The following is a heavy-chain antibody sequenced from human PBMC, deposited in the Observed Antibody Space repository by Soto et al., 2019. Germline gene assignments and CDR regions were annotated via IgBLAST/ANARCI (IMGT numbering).Heavy chain of an antibody. D-gene: IGHD2-2*01. Sequence: SETLWLTCCVSGNSISIGYYLGWIRQPPGKGLYSIGSVYHSGNTFYNPSLKSRVTISIGTSRNQFSLKLSSVTAADTAIFYCARVSYCRTTSCYSGDSYYFDYWGRGTMVTVSS. CDR3: ARVSYCRTTSCYSGDSYYFDY. CDR2: VYHSGNT. CDR1: GNSISIGYY. V-gene: IGHV4-38-2*02. J-gene: IGHJ4*02.